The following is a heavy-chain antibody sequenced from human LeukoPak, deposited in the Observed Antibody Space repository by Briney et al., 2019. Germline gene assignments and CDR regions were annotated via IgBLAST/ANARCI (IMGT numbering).Heavy chain of an antibody. CDR2: IIPIFGTA. D-gene: IGHD1-26*01. V-gene: IGHV1-69*05. CDR1: RGTFSSYA. J-gene: IGHJ5*02. Sequence: GSSVKVSCKASRGTFSSYAISWVRQAPGQGLEWMGGIIPIFGTANYAQKFQGRVTITTDESTSTAYMELSSLRSEDTAVYYCARDQVGVGATKGFDPWGQGTLVTVSS. CDR3: ARDQVGVGATKGFDP.